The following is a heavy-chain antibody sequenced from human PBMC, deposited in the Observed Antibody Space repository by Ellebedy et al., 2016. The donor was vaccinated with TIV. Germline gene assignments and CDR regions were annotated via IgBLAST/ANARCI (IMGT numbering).Heavy chain of an antibody. J-gene: IGHJ4*02. CDR1: GYTFTSDD. V-gene: IGHV1-8*03. CDR2: MDPNSGNT. Sequence: AASVKVSCKASGYTFTSDDINWVRQATGQGLEWMGWMDPNSGNTGYAQKFQGRVTISRNTSITTAYMELSSLRSEDTAVYYCARGLYRNSWARFDYWGQGTLVTVSS. D-gene: IGHD2-2*01. CDR3: ARGLYRNSWARFDY.